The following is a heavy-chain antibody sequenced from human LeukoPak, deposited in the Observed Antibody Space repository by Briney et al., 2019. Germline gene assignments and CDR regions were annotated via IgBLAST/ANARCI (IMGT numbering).Heavy chain of an antibody. CDR2: INHSGST. V-gene: IGHV4-34*01. CDR1: GGSFSGYY. D-gene: IGHD2-21*02. J-gene: IGHJ2*01. CDR3: ARSPSTEVFWYFDL. Sequence: SETLSLTCAVYGGSFSGYYWSWIRQPPGKGLEWIGEINHSGSTNYNPSLKSRVTISVDTSKNQFSLKLSSVTAADTAVYYCARSPSTEVFWYFDLWGRGTLVTVSS.